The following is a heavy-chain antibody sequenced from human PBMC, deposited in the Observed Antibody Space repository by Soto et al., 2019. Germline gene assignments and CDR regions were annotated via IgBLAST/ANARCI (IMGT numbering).Heavy chain of an antibody. CDR2: LSRGDER. V-gene: IGHV4-4*02. CDR1: GAPITTTKW. D-gene: IGHD3-16*01. CDR3: ATQTISYTWGV. J-gene: IGHJ6*02. Sequence: QVQLQESGPGLVKPSETLSLTCTVSGAPITTTKWWAWVRLPPGKGLEWIGELSRGDERSSNPSLEGRFTMSLDKSNNHFSLKLTSGTAADTAIYYCATQTISYTWGVWGRGTSVTVSS.